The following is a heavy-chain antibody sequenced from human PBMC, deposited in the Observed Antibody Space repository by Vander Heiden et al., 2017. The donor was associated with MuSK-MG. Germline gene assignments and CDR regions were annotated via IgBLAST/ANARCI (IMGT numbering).Heavy chain of an antibody. CDR1: GFTFRSYW. V-gene: IGHV3-7*01. D-gene: IGHD2-15*01. CDR2: IKQDGNEK. Sequence: EVQFVESGGGLVQPGGSLRLSCAAPGFTFRSYWMAWVRQAPGKGLEWLANIKQDGNEKNYVDPVKGRFTISRDNAKNSLYLQMNGLRAEDTAVYYCARDLYTLDIWGQGTMVTVSS. CDR3: ARDLYTLDI. J-gene: IGHJ3*02.